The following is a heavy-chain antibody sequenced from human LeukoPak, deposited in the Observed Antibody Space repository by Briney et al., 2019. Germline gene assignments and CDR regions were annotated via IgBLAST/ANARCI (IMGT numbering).Heavy chain of an antibody. CDR2: INPNSGGT. V-gene: IGHV1-2*02. Sequence: ASVKVSCKASGYTFTSYGISWVRQAPGQGLEWMGWINPNSGGTNYAQKFQGRVTMTRDTSIGTAYMELSRLRSDDTAVYYCARDYYDILTGYYTGYYYYYMDVWGKGTTVTVSS. CDR3: ARDYYDILTGYYTGYYYYYMDV. CDR1: GYTFTSYG. D-gene: IGHD3-9*01. J-gene: IGHJ6*03.